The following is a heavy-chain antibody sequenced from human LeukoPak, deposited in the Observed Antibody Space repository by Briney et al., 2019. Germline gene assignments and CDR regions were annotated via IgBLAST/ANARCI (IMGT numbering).Heavy chain of an antibody. J-gene: IGHJ4*02. CDR3: ASSTWEGGGFDY. CDR2: IYYSGST. CDR1: GGSLSDHY. Sequence: SETLSLTCTVSGGSLSDHYWNWIRQPPWKGLEWIGYIYYSGSTNYNPSLKSRVTISVDKSKNQFSLKLTSVTSADTAVYYCASSTWEGGGFDYWGQGTLVTVSS. D-gene: IGHD1-26*01. V-gene: IGHV4-59*11.